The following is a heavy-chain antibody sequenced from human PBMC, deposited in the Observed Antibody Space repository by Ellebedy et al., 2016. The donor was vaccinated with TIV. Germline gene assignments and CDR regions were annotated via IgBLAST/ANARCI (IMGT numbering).Heavy chain of an antibody. J-gene: IGHJ3*02. CDR1: GGSISSYY. D-gene: IGHD1-26*01. V-gene: IGHV4-4*07. CDR3: ARERPRRVGATKALDI. CDR2: IYTSGST. Sequence: SETLSLXXTVSGGSISSYYWSWIRQPAGKGLEWIGRIYTSGSTNYNPSLKSRVTMSVDTSKNQFSLKLSSVTAADTAVYYCARERPRRVGATKALDIWGQGTMVTVSS.